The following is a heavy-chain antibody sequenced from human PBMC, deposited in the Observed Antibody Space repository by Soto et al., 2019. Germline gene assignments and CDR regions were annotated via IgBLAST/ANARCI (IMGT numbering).Heavy chain of an antibody. D-gene: IGHD3-22*01. CDR1: GFTFSSYA. V-gene: IGHV3-23*01. CDR2: ISGSGGST. J-gene: IGHJ3*02. Sequence: PGGSLRLSFAASGFTFSSYAMSWVRQAPGKGLEWVSAISGSGGSTYYADSVKGRFTISRDNSKNTLYLQMNSLRAEDTAVYYCAKDLNPYRPYYHDSSGPRDAFDIWGQGTMVTVSS. CDR3: AKDLNPYRPYYHDSSGPRDAFDI.